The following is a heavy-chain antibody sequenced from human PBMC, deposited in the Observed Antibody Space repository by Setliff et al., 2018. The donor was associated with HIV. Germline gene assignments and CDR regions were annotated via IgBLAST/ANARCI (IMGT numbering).Heavy chain of an antibody. V-gene: IGHV4-59*11. D-gene: IGHD3-22*01. CDR3: ARDLDDFDSSGYLYL. CDR2: IYYSGST. J-gene: IGHJ5*02. CDR1: GGSISSHF. Sequence: SETLSLTCTVSGGSISSHFWSWIRQPPGKGLEWIGSIYYSGSTNYNPSLKSRVTISVDKSKNQFSLKLSSVTAADTAVYYCARDLDDFDSSGYLYLWGRGTLVTVSS.